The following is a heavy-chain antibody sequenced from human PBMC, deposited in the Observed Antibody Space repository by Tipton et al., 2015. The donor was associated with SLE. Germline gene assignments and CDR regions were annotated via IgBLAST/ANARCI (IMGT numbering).Heavy chain of an antibody. J-gene: IGHJ5*02. CDR2: IYYSGST. CDR3: ARGPYCSSTSCPIWFDP. Sequence: LRLSCTVSGGSISSYYWSWIRQPPGKGLEWIGYIYYSGSTYYDPSLKSRVTISVDTSKNQFSLKLSSVTAADTAVYYCARGPYCSSTSCPIWFDPWGQGTLVTVSS. V-gene: IGHV4-59*12. CDR1: GGSISSYY. D-gene: IGHD2-2*01.